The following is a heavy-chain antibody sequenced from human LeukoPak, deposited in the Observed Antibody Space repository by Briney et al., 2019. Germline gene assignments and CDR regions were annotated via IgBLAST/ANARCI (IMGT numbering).Heavy chain of an antibody. CDR1: SXSISSHY. V-gene: IGHV4-59*11. CDR3: ARSRDWFDL. Sequence: SETLSLTWTVSSXSISSHYGSWIRQPPGKGLEWIGYMYYSGTTNYNPSLKSRVTISVDTSKNQFSLKLNSVTAADTAVYYCARSRDWFDLWGQGILVTVSS. CDR2: MYYSGTT. J-gene: IGHJ5*02.